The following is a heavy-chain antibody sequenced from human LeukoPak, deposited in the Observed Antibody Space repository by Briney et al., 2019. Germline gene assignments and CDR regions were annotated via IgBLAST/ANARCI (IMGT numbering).Heavy chain of an antibody. CDR3: ARDFGELAYYYHYYMDV. J-gene: IGHJ6*03. V-gene: IGHV4-39*07. Sequence: SETLSLTCTVPGGSISRSSYYWGWIRQPPGKGLEWIGSIYYSGSTYYNPSLKSRVTISVDTSKNQFSLKLSSVTAADTAVYYCARDFGELAYYYHYYMDVWGKGTTVTVSS. CDR1: GGSISRSSYY. CDR2: IYYSGST. D-gene: IGHD3-10*01.